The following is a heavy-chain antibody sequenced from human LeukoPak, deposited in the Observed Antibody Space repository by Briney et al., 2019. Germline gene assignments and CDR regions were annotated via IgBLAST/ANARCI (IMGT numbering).Heavy chain of an antibody. J-gene: IGHJ4*02. CDR3: TRGGAARPDY. CDR2: ISSTSSTK. D-gene: IGHD6-6*01. Sequence: GGSLRLSCAASGFTLSNYGMNWVRQAPGKGLEWVAYISSTSSTKAYADSVKGRLTISRDNAKSSLYLQMNSLRADDTALYYCTRGGAARPDYGGQGTLVIVSS. V-gene: IGHV3-48*01. CDR1: GFTLSNYG.